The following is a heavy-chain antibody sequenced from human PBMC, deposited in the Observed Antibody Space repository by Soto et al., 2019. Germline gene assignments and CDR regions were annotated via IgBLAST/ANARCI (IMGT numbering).Heavy chain of an antibody. Sequence: QVQLVESGGGVVQSGRSLRLSCTASGFAFSSYGIHWVRQAPGKGLEWVAVISYDGSNKYYADSVKGRFTVSRDNSKNTLYLQMDSLRAEDTAVYYCARDRPEFDYWGQGTLVTISS. CDR3: ARDRPEFDY. V-gene: IGHV3-30-3*01. CDR1: GFAFSSYG. J-gene: IGHJ4*02. CDR2: ISYDGSNK.